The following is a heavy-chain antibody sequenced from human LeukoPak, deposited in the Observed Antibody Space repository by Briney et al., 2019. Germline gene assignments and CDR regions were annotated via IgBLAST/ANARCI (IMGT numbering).Heavy chain of an antibody. CDR1: GDSFSSYH. V-gene: IGHV4-59*01. CDR2: MSSSGST. J-gene: IGHJ4*02. D-gene: IGHD3-16*01. Sequence: SETLSLTCTVSGDSFSSYHWSWLRQPPGKGLEWIGYMSSSGSTSYNPSLETRLTISVDTSKNQFSLKLSSVTAADTAVYYCARVGRGDHTWGSYHCDHWGQGTLVSVSS. CDR3: ARVGRGDHTWGSYHCDH.